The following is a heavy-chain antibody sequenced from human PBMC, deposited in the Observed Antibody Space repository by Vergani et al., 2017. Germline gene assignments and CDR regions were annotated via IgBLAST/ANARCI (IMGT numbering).Heavy chain of an antibody. CDR2: IKQDGSEK. V-gene: IGHV3-7*01. CDR3: ARDPSPYYYYYMDV. CDR1: GFTFSSYW. J-gene: IGHJ6*03. Sequence: EVQLVESGGGLVQPGGSLRLSCAASGFTFSSYWMSWVRQAPGKGLEWVANIKQDGSEKYYVDSVKGRFTISRDNAKNSLYLRMNSLRAEDTAVYYCARDPSPYYYYYMDVWGKGTTVTVSS.